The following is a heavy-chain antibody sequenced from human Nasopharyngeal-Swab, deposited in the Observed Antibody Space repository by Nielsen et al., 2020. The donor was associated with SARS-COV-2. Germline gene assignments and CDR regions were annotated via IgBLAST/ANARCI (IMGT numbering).Heavy chain of an antibody. V-gene: IGHV3-11*04. CDR2: ISSSGSTI. J-gene: IGHJ4*02. CDR3: ATAGVSVRSYYFDY. Sequence: GESLKISCAASGFTFSTAWMSWIRQAPGKGLEWVSYISSSGSTIYYADSVKGRFTISRDNAKNSLYLQMNSLRAEDTAVYYCATAGVSVRSYYFDYWGQGTLVTVSS. D-gene: IGHD3-10*02. CDR1: GFTFSTAW.